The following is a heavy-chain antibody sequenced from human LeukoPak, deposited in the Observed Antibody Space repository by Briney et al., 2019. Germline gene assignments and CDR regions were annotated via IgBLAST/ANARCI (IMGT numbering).Heavy chain of an antibody. V-gene: IGHV1-18*01. Sequence: APVKVSCKASGYTFTSYGISWVRQAPGQGLEWMGWISAYNGNTNYAQKFQGRVTMTRDTSISTAYMELSRLRSDDTAVYYCARDRGSYSSGWPNWFDPWGQGTLVTASS. D-gene: IGHD6-19*01. CDR1: GYTFTSYG. J-gene: IGHJ5*02. CDR2: ISAYNGNT. CDR3: ARDRGSYSSGWPNWFDP.